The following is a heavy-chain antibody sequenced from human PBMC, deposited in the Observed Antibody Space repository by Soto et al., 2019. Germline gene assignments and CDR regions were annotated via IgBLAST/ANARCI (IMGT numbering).Heavy chain of an antibody. J-gene: IGHJ5*02. CDR2: INAGNGNT. CDR1: GYTFISYG. V-gene: IGHV1-3*01. Sequence: ASVKVSCKASGYTFISYGISWVRQAPGQRLEWMGWINAGNGNTKYSQKFQGRVTITRDTSASTAYMELSSLRSEDTAVYYCARAFSDGSGTWGILPYWFDPWGQGTLVTVSS. D-gene: IGHD3-10*01. CDR3: ARAFSDGSGTWGILPYWFDP.